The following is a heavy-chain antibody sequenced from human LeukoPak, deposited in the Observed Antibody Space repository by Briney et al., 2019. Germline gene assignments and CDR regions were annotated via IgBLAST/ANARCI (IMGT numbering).Heavy chain of an antibody. J-gene: IGHJ4*02. CDR1: GFTFSNAW. CDR2: IKSKTDGGTT. D-gene: IGHD2-21*02. Sequence: PGGSLRLSCAASGFTFSNAWMSWVRQAPGKGLEWVGRIKSKTDGGTTDYAAPVKGRFTISRDDSKNTLYLQMNSLKTEDTAVYYCTTDPERAKVYCGGDCYLDYWGQGTLVTVSS. CDR3: TTDPERAKVYCGGDCYLDY. V-gene: IGHV3-15*01.